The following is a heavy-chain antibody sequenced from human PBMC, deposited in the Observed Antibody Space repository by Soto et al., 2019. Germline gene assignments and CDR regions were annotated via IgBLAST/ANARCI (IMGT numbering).Heavy chain of an antibody. CDR1: GFTFSSYG. J-gene: IGHJ4*02. V-gene: IGHV3-30*18. Sequence: LRLSCAASGFTFSSYGMHWVRQAPGKGLEWVAVISYDGSNKYYADSVKGRFTISRDNSKNTLYLQMNSLRAEDTAVYYCANLLRGIAAAGTNYWGQGTLVTVSS. CDR3: ANLLRGIAAAGTNY. D-gene: IGHD6-13*01. CDR2: ISYDGSNK.